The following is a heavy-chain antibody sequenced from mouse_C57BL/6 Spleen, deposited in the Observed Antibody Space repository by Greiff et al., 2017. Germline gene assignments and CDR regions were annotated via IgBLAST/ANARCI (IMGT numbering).Heavy chain of an antibody. V-gene: IGHV5-17*01. J-gene: IGHJ3*01. CDR1: GFTFSDYG. Sequence: EVKLVESGGGLVKPGGSLKLSCAASGFTFSDYGMHWVRQAPEKGLEWVAYISSGSSTIYYADTVKGRFTISRDNAKNTLFLQMTSLRSEDTAMYYCANGNYGAWFAYWGQGTLVTVSA. CDR3: ANGNYGAWFAY. D-gene: IGHD2-1*01. CDR2: ISSGSSTI.